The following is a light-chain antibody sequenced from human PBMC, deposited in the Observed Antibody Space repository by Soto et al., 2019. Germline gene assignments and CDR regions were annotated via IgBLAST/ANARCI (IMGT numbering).Light chain of an antibody. J-gene: IGKJ3*01. CDR3: MQALQTPVT. CDR1: QSLLHSNGYNY. CDR2: LGS. Sequence: DIVMTQSPLSLPVTPGEPASISCRSSQSLLHSNGYNYLDWYLQKPWQSPQLLIYLGSNRASGVPDRFSGSGSGTDFTLKISRVEAEDVGVYYCMQALQTPVTFGPGNKVDIK. V-gene: IGKV2-28*01.